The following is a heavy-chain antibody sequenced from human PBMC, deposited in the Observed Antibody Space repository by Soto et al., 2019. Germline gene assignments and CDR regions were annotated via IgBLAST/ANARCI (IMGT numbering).Heavy chain of an antibody. CDR3: AKDLEKWLVPLGGLDT. D-gene: IGHD6-19*01. CDR2: ISNSGGST. Sequence: EVQLLESGGGMVQPGGSLRLSCVASGFTLSSYFMTWVRQAPGKGLEWVSAISNSGGSTYYADSVKGRFTISRDNSHNTLSLQMNNLRAEDTARYYCAKDLEKWLVPLGGLDTWGQGAQVTVSS. V-gene: IGHV3-23*01. CDR1: GFTLSSYF. J-gene: IGHJ5*02.